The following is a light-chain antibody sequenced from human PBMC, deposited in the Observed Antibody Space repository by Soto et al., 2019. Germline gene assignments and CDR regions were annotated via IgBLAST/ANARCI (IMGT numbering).Light chain of an antibody. CDR2: AAS. V-gene: IGKV1-9*01. CDR1: QGISRY. Sequence: IQLTHSPSSLSASVGDSVTITCRASQGISRYLAWYQQKPGRAPQLLISAASTLQSAVPSRFSGSGSGTHFTLVISSLQPEDFATYYCIQDFISPLTVGQGTKVDL. CDR3: IQDFISPLT. J-gene: IGKJ3*01.